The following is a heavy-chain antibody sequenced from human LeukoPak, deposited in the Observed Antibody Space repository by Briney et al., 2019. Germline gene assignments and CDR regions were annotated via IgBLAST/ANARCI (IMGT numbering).Heavy chain of an antibody. V-gene: IGHV3-33*01. CDR1: GFTFSSYG. Sequence: GRSLRLSCAASGFTFSSYGMHWVRQAPGKGLEWVAVIWYDGSNKYYADSVKGRFTISRDNSKNTLYLQMNSLRAEDTAVYYCARANSSSWDSFDYWGQGTLVTVSS. J-gene: IGHJ4*02. D-gene: IGHD6-13*01. CDR2: IWYDGSNK. CDR3: ARANSSSWDSFDY.